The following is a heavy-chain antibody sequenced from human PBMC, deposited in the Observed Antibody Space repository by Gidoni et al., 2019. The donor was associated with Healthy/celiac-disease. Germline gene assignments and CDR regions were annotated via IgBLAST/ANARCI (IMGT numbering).Heavy chain of an antibody. Sequence: QLQLQESGPGLVKPSETLSLTCTVSGGSISSSSYYWGWIRQPPGKGLEWIGSIYYSGSTYYNPSLKSRVTISVDTSKNQFSLKLSSVTAADTAVYYCARAPLALRGMDVWGQGTTVTVSS. CDR1: GGSISSSSYY. CDR2: IYYSGST. D-gene: IGHD4-17*01. CDR3: ARAPLALRGMDV. J-gene: IGHJ6*02. V-gene: IGHV4-39*07.